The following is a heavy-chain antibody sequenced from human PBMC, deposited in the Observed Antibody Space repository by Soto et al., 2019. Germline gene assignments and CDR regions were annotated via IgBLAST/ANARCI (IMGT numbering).Heavy chain of an antibody. Sequence: GGSLRLSCAASGFTFTSYAMSWVRQAPGKGLEWVSAISGSAGSTYYADSVKGRLPISRNNSKNTLYLQMNSLKADDTAVYYCAKDRPPQQWLVLYYFDYWGQGTLVTVSS. D-gene: IGHD6-19*01. J-gene: IGHJ4*02. CDR1: GFTFTSYA. CDR2: ISGSAGST. V-gene: IGHV3-23*01. CDR3: AKDRPPQQWLVLYYFDY.